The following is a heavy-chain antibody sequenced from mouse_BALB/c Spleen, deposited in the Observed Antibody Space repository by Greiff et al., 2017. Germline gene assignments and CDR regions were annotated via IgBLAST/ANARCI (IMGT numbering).Heavy chain of an antibody. D-gene: IGHD3-2*01. CDR2: IYPGSGST. V-gene: IGHV1-55*01. CDR1: GYNFTSYW. Sequence: VQLQQPGAELVKPGTSVKLSCKASGYNFTSYWINWVKLRPGQGLEWIGDIYPGSGSTNYNEKFKSKATLTVDTSSSTAYMQLSSLASEDSALYYCARSETARAYFDYWGQGTTLTVSS. CDR3: ARSETARAYFDY. J-gene: IGHJ2*01.